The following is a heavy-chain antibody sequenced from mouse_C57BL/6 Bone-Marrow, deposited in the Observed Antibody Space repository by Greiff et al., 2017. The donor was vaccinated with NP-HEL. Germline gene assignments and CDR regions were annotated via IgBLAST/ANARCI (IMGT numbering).Heavy chain of an antibody. D-gene: IGHD1-1*01. V-gene: IGHV1-22*01. CDR2: INPNNGGT. J-gene: IGHJ3*01. CDR1: GYTFTDYN. CDR3: ARRGIYYGSSPWFAY. Sequence: VQLQQSGPELVKPGASVKMSCKASGYTFTDYNMHWVKQSHGKSLEWIGYINPNNGGTSYNQKFKGKATLTVNKSSSTAYMELRSLTSEDSAVYYCARRGIYYGSSPWFAYWGQGTLVTVSA.